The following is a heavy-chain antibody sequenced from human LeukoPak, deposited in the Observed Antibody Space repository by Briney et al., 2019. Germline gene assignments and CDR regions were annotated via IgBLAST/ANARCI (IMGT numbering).Heavy chain of an antibody. Sequence: ASVKVSCKASGYTFTSYYMHWVRQAPGQGLEWMGIINPSGGSTSYAQKFQGRVTMTRDTSTSTVYMELSSLRSEDTAVYYCAREGELWFEELFGAFDIWAKGQWSPSLQ. J-gene: IGHJ3*02. CDR3: AREGELWFEELFGAFDI. D-gene: IGHD3-10*01. V-gene: IGHV1-46*01. CDR2: INPSGGST. CDR1: GYTFTSYY.